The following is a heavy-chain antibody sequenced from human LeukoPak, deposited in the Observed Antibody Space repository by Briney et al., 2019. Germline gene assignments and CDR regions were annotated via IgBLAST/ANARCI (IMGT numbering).Heavy chain of an antibody. CDR3: AKSDNPWEPLIPFDY. CDR2: ITWDGGAT. Sequence: GGSLRLSCAASEFTFDDFPMHWVRQPPGKGLEWVSLITWDGGATYYADSVKGRFTISRDNSKNSLFLQMSSLRTEDTAVYYCAKSDNPWEPLIPFDYWGQGTLVTVSS. J-gene: IGHJ4*02. D-gene: IGHD1-26*01. V-gene: IGHV3-43*01. CDR1: EFTFDDFP.